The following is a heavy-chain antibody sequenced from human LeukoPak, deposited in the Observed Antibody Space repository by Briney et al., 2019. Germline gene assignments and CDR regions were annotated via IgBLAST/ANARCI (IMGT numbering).Heavy chain of an antibody. CDR3: AREVRAAAATRWFDP. J-gene: IGHJ5*02. D-gene: IGHD6-13*01. CDR1: GGSISSYY. V-gene: IGHV4-4*07. CDR2: IYTSGST. Sequence: SETLSLTGTVSGGSISSYYWSWIRQPAGKGLEWIGRIYTSGSTNYNPSLKSRVTMSVDTSKNQFSLKLSSVTAADTAVYYCAREVRAAAATRWFDPWGQGTLVTVSS.